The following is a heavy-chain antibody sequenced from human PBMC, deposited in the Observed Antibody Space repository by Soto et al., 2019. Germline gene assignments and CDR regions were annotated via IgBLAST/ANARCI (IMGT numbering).Heavy chain of an antibody. CDR1: GFAFSDYW. CDR3: TGDGHVDY. V-gene: IGHV3-7*03. CDR2: IHQDGNEK. Sequence: EVQLVESGGGLVQPGGSLRLSCVVSGFAFSDYWMTWVRQAPGKGLEWVANIHQDGNEKYYADSVKGRFTSSRDNAKNSVYLQMSNLRVEDTAFYYCTGDGHVDYWGQGTLVTVSS. J-gene: IGHJ4*02.